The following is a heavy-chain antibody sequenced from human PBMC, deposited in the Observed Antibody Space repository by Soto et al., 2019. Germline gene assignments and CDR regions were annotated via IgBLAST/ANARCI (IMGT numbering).Heavy chain of an antibody. J-gene: IGHJ5*02. D-gene: IGHD3-10*01. V-gene: IGHV3-21*01. Sequence: PGGSLRLSCAASGFTFSSYSMNWVRQAPGKGLEWVSSISSSSSYIYYADSVKGRFTISRDNAKNSLYLQMNSLRAEDTAVYYCARDPFGEPHAWFDPWGQGTLVTVSS. CDR2: ISSSSSYI. CDR3: ARDPFGEPHAWFDP. CDR1: GFTFSSYS.